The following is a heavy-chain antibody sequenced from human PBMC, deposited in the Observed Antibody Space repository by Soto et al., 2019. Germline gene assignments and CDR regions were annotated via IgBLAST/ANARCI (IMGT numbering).Heavy chain of an antibody. D-gene: IGHD6-13*01. J-gene: IGHJ6*02. Sequence: ASVKVSCKAFGYTFTSYDINWVRQATGQELEWMGWMNPNSGNTGYAQKFQGRVTMTRNTSISTAYMELSSLRSEDTAVYYCAREGIAAAGTHGMDVWGQGTTVTAP. CDR3: AREGIAAAGTHGMDV. V-gene: IGHV1-8*01. CDR2: MNPNSGNT. CDR1: GYTFTSYD.